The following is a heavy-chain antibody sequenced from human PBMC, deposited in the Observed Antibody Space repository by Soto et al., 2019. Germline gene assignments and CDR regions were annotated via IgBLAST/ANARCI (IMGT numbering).Heavy chain of an antibody. Sequence: EVQLLESGGGLVQPGGSLRLSCAASGFTFSSYAMTWVGQAPGKGPEWVSGISGSGGTTYYADSVKGRFTISRGNSKNTLYLQMNSLRVEDTAVYYCAKDLLVGATIAFDYWGQGTLVTVSS. CDR2: ISGSGGTT. D-gene: IGHD5-12*01. CDR3: AKDLLVGATIAFDY. V-gene: IGHV3-23*01. J-gene: IGHJ4*02. CDR1: GFTFSSYA.